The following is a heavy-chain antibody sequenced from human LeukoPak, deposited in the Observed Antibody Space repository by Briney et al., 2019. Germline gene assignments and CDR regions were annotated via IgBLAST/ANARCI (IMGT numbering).Heavy chain of an antibody. CDR3: ARAGIVATIRNWFDP. J-gene: IGHJ5*02. CDR1: GYTLTELS. CDR2: FDPEDGET. Sequence: ASVKVSCKVSGYTLTELSMHWVRQAPGKGLEWMGGFDPEDGETIYAQKFQGRVTMTEDTSTDTAYMELSSLRSEDTAVYYCARAGIVATIRNWFDPWGQGTLVTVSS. V-gene: IGHV1-24*01. D-gene: IGHD5-12*01.